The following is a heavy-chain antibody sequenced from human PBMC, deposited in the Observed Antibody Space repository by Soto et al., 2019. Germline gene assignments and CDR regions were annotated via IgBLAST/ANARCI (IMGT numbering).Heavy chain of an antibody. D-gene: IGHD3-16*02. CDR2: FDPEDGET. CDR1: GYTLTELS. Sequence: ASVKVSCKVSGYTLTELSMHWMRQAPGKGLEWMGGFDPEDGETIYAQKFQGRVTMTEDTSTDTAYMELSSLRSEDTAVYYCATDFIFFIYRNVPTDAYDLSCPTTIVTV. J-gene: IGHJ3*01. V-gene: IGHV1-24*01. CDR3: ATDFIFFIYRNVPTDAYDL.